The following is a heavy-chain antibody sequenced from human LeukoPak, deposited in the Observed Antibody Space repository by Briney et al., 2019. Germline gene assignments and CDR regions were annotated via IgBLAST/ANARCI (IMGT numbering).Heavy chain of an antibody. CDR2: ISGYNGNT. CDR3: ARSLYRGVRNWNYPFDY. CDR1: GYTFTSYG. J-gene: IGHJ4*02. V-gene: IGHV1-18*01. D-gene: IGHD1-7*01. Sequence: ASVKVSCKASGYTFTSYGISWVRQAPGQGLEWMGWISGYNGNTNYAQKFQGRVTITTDESTSTAYMELSSLRSEDTAVYYCARSLYRGVRNWNYPFDYWGQGTLVTVSS.